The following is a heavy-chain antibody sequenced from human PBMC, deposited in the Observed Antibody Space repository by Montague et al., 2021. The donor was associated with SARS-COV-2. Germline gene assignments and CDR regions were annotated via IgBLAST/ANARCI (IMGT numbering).Heavy chain of an antibody. CDR2: IYYSGST. V-gene: IGHV4-39*01. Sequence: SETLSLTCTVSGGSISSSSYYWGWIRQPPGKGLEWIGSIYYSGSTYYNPSLKSRVTISVDTSKNQFSLKLSSVTAADTAVYYCARSTYCSGGSCERALLNYWGQGTLVPVSS. CDR3: ARSTYCSGGSCERALLNY. D-gene: IGHD2-15*01. CDR1: GGSISSSSYY. J-gene: IGHJ4*02.